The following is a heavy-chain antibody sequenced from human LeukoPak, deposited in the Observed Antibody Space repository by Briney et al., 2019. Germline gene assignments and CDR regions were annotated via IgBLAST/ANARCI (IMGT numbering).Heavy chain of an antibody. Sequence: TGGSLRLSCAASGFTFSSYDMHWVRQATGKGLEWVSAIGTAGDTYYPGSVKGRFTISRENAKNSLYLQMNSLRAGDTAVYYCARAYSSGWPPKLWGQGTLVTVSS. CDR2: IGTAGDT. J-gene: IGHJ4*02. D-gene: IGHD6-19*01. V-gene: IGHV3-13*01. CDR3: ARAYSSGWPPKL. CDR1: GFTFSSYD.